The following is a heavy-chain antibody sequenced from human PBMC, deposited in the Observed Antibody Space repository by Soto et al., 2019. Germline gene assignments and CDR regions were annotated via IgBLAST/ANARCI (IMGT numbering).Heavy chain of an antibody. V-gene: IGHV4-34*01. D-gene: IGHD6-13*01. CDR3: ARGLNPTSSSWKYYYYYYGMDV. CDR2: INHSGST. Sequence: SETLSLTCAVYGGSFSGYYWSWIRQPPGKGLEWIGEINHSGSTNYNPSLKSRVTISVDTSKNRFSLKLSSVTAADTAVYYCARGLNPTSSSWKYYYYYYGMDVWGQGTTVTVSS. J-gene: IGHJ6*02. CDR1: GGSFSGYY.